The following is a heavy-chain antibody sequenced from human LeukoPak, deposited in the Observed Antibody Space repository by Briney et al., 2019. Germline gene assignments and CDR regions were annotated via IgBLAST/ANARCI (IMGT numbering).Heavy chain of an antibody. J-gene: IGHJ3*02. D-gene: IGHD3-10*01. CDR1: GGSVSGYY. V-gene: IGHV4-34*01. CDR3: AREDYGTGSYYRGDAFDI. CDR2: ISHTGGD. Sequence: SETLSLTCAVSGGSVSGYYWTWVRQPLGKGLEWIGEISHTGGDNYNPSLKSRVTIGLDTSKKQLSLKLESVTAADTAVYYCAREDYGTGSYYRGDAFDIWGHGTMVTVSS.